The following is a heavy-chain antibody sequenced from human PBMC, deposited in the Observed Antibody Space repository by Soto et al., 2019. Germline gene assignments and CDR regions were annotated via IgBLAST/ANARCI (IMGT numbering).Heavy chain of an antibody. J-gene: IGHJ4*02. Sequence: PGGSLRHSCAASGFTFSSYAMHWVRQAPGKGLEWVAVISYDGSNKYYADSVKGRFTISRDNSKNTLYLQMNSLRAEDTAVYYCSRGSVVVVITGPYYFDYWGQGTLVTVSS. CDR1: GFTFSSYA. D-gene: IGHD3-22*01. CDR2: ISYDGSNK. V-gene: IGHV3-30-3*01. CDR3: SRGSVVVVITGPYYFDY.